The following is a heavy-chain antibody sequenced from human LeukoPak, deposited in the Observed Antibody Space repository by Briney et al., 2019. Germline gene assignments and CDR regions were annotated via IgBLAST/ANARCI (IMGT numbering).Heavy chain of an antibody. J-gene: IGHJ5*02. Sequence: SVKVSCKASGGTFSSYAISWVRQAPGQGLEWMGRIIPIFGIANYAQKFQGRVTITADKSTSTAYMELSSLRSEDTAVYYGASQNWFDPWGQGTLGTVSS. CDR1: GGTFSSYA. V-gene: IGHV1-69*04. CDR3: ASQNWFDP. CDR2: IIPIFGIA.